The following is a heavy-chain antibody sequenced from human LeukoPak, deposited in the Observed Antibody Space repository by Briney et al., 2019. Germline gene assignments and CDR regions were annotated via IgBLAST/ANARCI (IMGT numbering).Heavy chain of an antibody. V-gene: IGHV3-66*02. D-gene: IGHD4-23*01. CDR1: GFTVSSNY. CDR2: IYSGGST. CDR3: ARNDYGGNNGGSYRTRGQDY. J-gene: IGHJ4*02. Sequence: GGSLRLSCAASGFTVSSNYMSWVRQAPGKGLEWVSVIYSGGSTYYADAVKGRFTISRDNSKNTLYLQMNSLRAEDTAVYYCARNDYGGNNGGSYRTRGQDYWGQGTLVTVSS.